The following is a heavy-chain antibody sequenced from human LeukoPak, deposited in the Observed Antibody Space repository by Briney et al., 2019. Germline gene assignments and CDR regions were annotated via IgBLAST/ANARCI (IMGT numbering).Heavy chain of an antibody. CDR3: ARVGGCSGGSCYATQGDGFDI. V-gene: IGHV3-21*01. CDR1: GVTFSTYT. J-gene: IGHJ3*02. CDR2: ISSRSSSI. Sequence: KPGGSLRVSCAASGVTFSTYTMNWVRQAPGKGLEWVSCISSRSSSIYYADSVKGRFTISRDNAKKSLYLQMNSLRAEDTAVYYCARVGGCSGGSCYATQGDGFDIWGQGTMVTVSS. D-gene: IGHD2-15*01.